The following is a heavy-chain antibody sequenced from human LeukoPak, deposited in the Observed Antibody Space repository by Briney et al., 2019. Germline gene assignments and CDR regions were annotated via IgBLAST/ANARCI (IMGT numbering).Heavy chain of an antibody. V-gene: IGHV4-34*01. CDR2: INHSGST. J-gene: IGHJ4*02. CDR1: GGSFSGYY. D-gene: IGHD5-24*01. CDR3: ARSRLHPIIFDY. Sequence: SETLSLTCVVYGGSFSGYYWSWLRQPPGKGLEWIGEINHSGSTNYNPSLKSRVIISVDTSKNQFSLKLTSVTAADTAVYYCARSRLHPIIFDYWGQGTLVTVSS.